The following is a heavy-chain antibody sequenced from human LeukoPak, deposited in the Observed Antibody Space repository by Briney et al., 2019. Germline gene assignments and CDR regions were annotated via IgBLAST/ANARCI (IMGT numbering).Heavy chain of an antibody. Sequence: GGSLRLSCAASGFTFSTYWMSWVRQAPGKGLEWVANIKKDGNEKYYMDSVKGRFTISRDNAENSLYLQMNSLRAEDTAVYYCAREGVHCSGRSCLKAYWGQGTQVTVSS. CDR3: AREGVHCSGRSCLKAY. J-gene: IGHJ4*02. D-gene: IGHD2-15*01. CDR2: IKKDGNEK. V-gene: IGHV3-7*03. CDR1: GFTFSTYW.